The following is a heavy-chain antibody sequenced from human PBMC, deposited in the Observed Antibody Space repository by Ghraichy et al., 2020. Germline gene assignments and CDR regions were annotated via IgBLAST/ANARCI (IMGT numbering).Heavy chain of an antibody. CDR2: ISSSSSYI. CDR3: ARDIDDDYYYGMDV. CDR1: GFTFSSYS. Sequence: GGSLRLSCAASGFTFSSYSMNWVRQAPGKGLEWVSSISSSSSYIYYADSVKGRFTISRDNAKNSLYLQINSLRAEDTAVYYCARDIDDDYYYGMDVWGQGTTVTVSS. J-gene: IGHJ6*02. D-gene: IGHD1-1*01. V-gene: IGHV3-21*01.